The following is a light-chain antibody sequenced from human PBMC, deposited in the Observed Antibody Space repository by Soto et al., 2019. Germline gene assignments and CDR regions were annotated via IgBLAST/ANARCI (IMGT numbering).Light chain of an antibody. CDR3: QQYGSLSWT. CDR1: QTVRNNY. Sequence: EIVLTQSPGTLSLSPGERATLSCRASQTVRNNYLAWYQQKPGQAPRLLIYDASSRATGIPDRFSGGGSGTDFTLTISRLEPEDFAVYYCQQYGSLSWTFGQGTKVDIK. V-gene: IGKV3-20*01. CDR2: DAS. J-gene: IGKJ1*01.